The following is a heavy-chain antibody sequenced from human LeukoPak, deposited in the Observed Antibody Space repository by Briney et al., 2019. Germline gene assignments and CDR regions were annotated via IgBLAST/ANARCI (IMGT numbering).Heavy chain of an antibody. CDR1: GYTFTSYA. J-gene: IGHJ6*03. CDR3: ARDALGVDSGYNYYYYYYMDV. D-gene: IGHD5-12*01. CDR2: INAGNGNT. V-gene: IGHV1-3*03. Sequence: ASVKVSCKASGYTFTSYAMHWVRQAPGQRLEWMGWINAGNGNTKYSQEFQGRVTITRDTSASTAYMELSSLRSEDMAVYYCARDALGVDSGYNYYYYYYMDVWCKGTTVTVSS.